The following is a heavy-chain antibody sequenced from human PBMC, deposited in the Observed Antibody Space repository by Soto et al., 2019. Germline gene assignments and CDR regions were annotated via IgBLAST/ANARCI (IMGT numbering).Heavy chain of an antibody. CDR3: VHIDPEIVTVGGHGGFDY. CDR2: IYWDDDK. D-gene: IGHD5-12*01. CDR1: GFTLTSGEG. J-gene: IGHJ4*02. V-gene: IGHV2-5*02. Sequence: QITLKESGPPLVRPPQTLTLTCTSSGFTLTSGEGVGWIRQPPGKALEWLALIYWDDDKRYSPSLKNRLTITKDTSKNQVVLTMTNVGPVDTATYFCVHIDPEIVTVGGHGGFDYWGQGTLVTVS.